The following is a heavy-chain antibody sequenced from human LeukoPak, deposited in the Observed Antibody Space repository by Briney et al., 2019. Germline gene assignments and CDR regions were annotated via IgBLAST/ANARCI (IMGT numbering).Heavy chain of an antibody. Sequence: GGSLRLSCAASGFIFSTYTMNWVRQAPGKGLEWASSISSSGGSTYYADSVKGRFTISRDNSKSTLYLQVISLRAEDTAVYYCAKAAVYHDSCPDSWGQGTLVTVSS. CDR2: ISSSGGST. CDR1: GFIFSTYT. CDR3: AKAAVYHDSCPDS. J-gene: IGHJ4*02. V-gene: IGHV3-23*01. D-gene: IGHD5/OR15-5a*01.